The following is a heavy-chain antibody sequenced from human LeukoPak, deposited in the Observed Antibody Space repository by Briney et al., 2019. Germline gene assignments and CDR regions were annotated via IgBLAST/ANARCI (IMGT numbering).Heavy chain of an antibody. V-gene: IGHV4-4*07. D-gene: IGHD3-22*01. CDR3: ARSGYYYDSSAYYSDY. Sequence: PSETLSLTCTVSGDSISNYYWSWIRQPAGKGLEWIGRIYTSGSINYNPSLKSRVTMSVDTSKNQFSLKLSSVTAADTAVYYCARSGYYYDSSAYYSDYWGQGTLVTVSS. CDR1: GDSISNYY. CDR2: IYTSGSI. J-gene: IGHJ4*02.